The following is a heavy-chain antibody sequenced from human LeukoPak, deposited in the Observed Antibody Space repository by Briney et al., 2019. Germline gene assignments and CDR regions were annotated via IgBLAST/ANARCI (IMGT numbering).Heavy chain of an antibody. CDR2: IYSCGST. Sequence: GGSLRLSCAASGFTVSSNYMSWVRQAPGKGLEWVSVIYSCGSTYYADSVKGRFTISRDNSRNTLHLQMSSLRVEDTAVYYCVKDSSSGSYFDYWGQGTLVTVSS. D-gene: IGHD3-10*01. V-gene: IGHV3-66*03. CDR1: GFTVSSNY. J-gene: IGHJ4*02. CDR3: VKDSSSGSYFDY.